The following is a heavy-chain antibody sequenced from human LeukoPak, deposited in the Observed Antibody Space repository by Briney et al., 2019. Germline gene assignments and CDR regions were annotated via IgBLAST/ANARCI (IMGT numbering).Heavy chain of an antibody. D-gene: IGHD2-15*01. CDR3: ARGAHCSGGSCYPNWFDP. CDR1: GGSISSYY. CDR2: IYYSGST. J-gene: IGHJ5*02. Sequence: SETLSLTCTVSGGSISSYYWSWIRQPPGKGLEWIGYIYYSGSTNYNPSLKSRVTISVDTSKNQFSLKLSSVTAADTAVYYCARGAHCSGGSCYPNWFDPWGQGTLVTVSS. V-gene: IGHV4-59*01.